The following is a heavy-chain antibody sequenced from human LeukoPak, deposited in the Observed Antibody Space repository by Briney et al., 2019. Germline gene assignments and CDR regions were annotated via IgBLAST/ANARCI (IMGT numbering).Heavy chain of an antibody. CDR1: GGSISSGDYY. Sequence: LQTLSLTCTVSGGSISSGDYYWSWIRQPPGKGLEWIGYIYYSGSTYYNPSLKSRVTISVDTSKNQFSLKLSSVTAADTAVYYCARVLGVWKYFDYWGQGTLVTVSS. J-gene: IGHJ4*02. CDR2: IYYSGST. D-gene: IGHD3-3*01. V-gene: IGHV4-30-4*08. CDR3: ARVLGVWKYFDY.